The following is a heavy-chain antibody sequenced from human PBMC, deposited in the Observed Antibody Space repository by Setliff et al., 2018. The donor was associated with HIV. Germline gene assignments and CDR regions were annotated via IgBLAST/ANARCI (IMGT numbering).Heavy chain of an antibody. CDR1: GFTLDDYA. D-gene: IGHD2-15*01. CDR2: ISWNSGSI. J-gene: IGHJ4*02. V-gene: IGHV3-9*01. CDR3: ARDKGPAYFDY. Sequence: GGSLRLSCAASGFTLDDYAMHWVRQAPGKGLEWVSGISWNSGSIGYADSVKGRFTISRDNGKNLLYLQMNTLRAEDTAVYYCARDKGPAYFDYWGQGTLVTVSS.